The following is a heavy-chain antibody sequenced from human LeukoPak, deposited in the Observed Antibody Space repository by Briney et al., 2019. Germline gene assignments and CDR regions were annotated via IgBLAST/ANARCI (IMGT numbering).Heavy chain of an antibody. D-gene: IGHD3-3*01. V-gene: IGHV3-7*01. Sequence: GGSLRLSCAASGFTFSSSGMNWVRQAPGKGLEWVANIKQDGSEKYYVDSVKGRFTISRDNAKNSLYLQVNSLRAENTAVYYCSRVRFLDYWGQGTLVTVSS. J-gene: IGHJ4*02. CDR3: SRVRFLDY. CDR2: IKQDGSEK. CDR1: GFTFSSSG.